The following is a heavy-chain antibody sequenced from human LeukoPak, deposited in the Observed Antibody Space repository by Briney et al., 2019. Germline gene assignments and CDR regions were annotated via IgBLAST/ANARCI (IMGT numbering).Heavy chain of an antibody. J-gene: IGHJ4*02. V-gene: IGHV3-23*01. CDR2: ISGSGGST. D-gene: IGHD7-27*01. CDR1: GFTFSSYA. Sequence: GGSLRLSCAASGFTFSSYAMSWVRQAPGKGLEWVSAISGSGGSTYYADSVKGRSTISRDNSKNTLYLQMNSLRAEDTAVYYCASYWGSAAVKLWGQGTLVTVSS. CDR3: ASYWGSAAVKL.